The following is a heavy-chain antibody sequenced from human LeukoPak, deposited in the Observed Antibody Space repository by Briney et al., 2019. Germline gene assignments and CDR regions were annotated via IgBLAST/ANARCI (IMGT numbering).Heavy chain of an antibody. J-gene: IGHJ3*02. Sequence: PSETLSLTCTVSGGSISSSSYYWGWIRQPPGKGLEWIGSIYYSGSTYYNPSLKSRVTISVDTSKNQFSLKLSSVTAADTAVYYCARLPMGLISGSREAFDIWGQGTMVTVSS. D-gene: IGHD1-26*01. V-gene: IGHV4-39*01. CDR1: GGSISSSSYY. CDR2: IYYSGST. CDR3: ARLPMGLISGSREAFDI.